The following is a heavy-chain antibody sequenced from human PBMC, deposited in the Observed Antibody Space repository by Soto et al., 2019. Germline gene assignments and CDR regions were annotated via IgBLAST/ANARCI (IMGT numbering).Heavy chain of an antibody. J-gene: IGHJ6*02. CDR2: IYYSGST. V-gene: IGHV4-61*01. CDR1: GGSVSSGSYY. CDR3: ARGIEGWYQGRYYYGMDV. D-gene: IGHD6-19*01. Sequence: QVQLQESGPGLVKPSETLSLTCTVSGGSVSSGSYYWSWIRQPPGKGLEWIGYIYYSGSTNYNPSLQSLVTISVDTSKNQFSLKLSSVTAADTAVYYCARGIEGWYQGRYYYGMDVWGQGTTVTVSS.